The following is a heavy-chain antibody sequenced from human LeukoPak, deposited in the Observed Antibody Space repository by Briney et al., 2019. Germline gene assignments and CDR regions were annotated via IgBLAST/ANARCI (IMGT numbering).Heavy chain of an antibody. CDR3: ARSPHILTGENFDF. V-gene: IGHV1-2*02. D-gene: IGHD3-9*01. CDR2: INVNSGGT. J-gene: IGHJ4*02. CDR1: GYTFTSYG. Sequence: RASVKVSCKASGYTFTSYGISWVRQAPGQGLEWMGWINVNSGGTNYAQKFYARVTMTRDTSISTAYMELSRLRSDDTAVFYCARSPHILTGENFDFWGQGTLVTVSS.